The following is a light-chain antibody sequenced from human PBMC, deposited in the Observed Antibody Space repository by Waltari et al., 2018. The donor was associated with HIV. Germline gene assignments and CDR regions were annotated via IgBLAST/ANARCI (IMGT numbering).Light chain of an antibody. J-gene: IGLJ3*02. Sequence: QSALTQPALVSASPGQSITISCTGSTSDVGSSSYFSWYHQHPGKAPKLMIYAVSYRPSGVSNRFSGSKSGNTASLTISGLQAEDEADYYCNSYTSISTWVFGGGTKLTVL. V-gene: IGLV2-14*01. CDR2: AVS. CDR3: NSYTSISTWV. CDR1: TSDVGSSSY.